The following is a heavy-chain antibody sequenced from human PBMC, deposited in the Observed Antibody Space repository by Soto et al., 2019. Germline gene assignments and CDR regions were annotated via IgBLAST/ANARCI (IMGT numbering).Heavy chain of an antibody. CDR2: INSKTDGGTT. V-gene: IGHV3-15*01. Sequence: EVQLVESGGGLVKPGGSLRLSCAASGFTFSNAWMSWVRQAPGKGLDWVGRINSKTDGGTTDYAAPVKGRFTMSRDDSKSMLYLHMNSMKTEDTAVSYCTTEGREYSYGYYFDYWGHGTLVTVSS. J-gene: IGHJ4*01. CDR1: GFTFSNAW. D-gene: IGHD5-18*01. CDR3: TTEGREYSYGYYFDY.